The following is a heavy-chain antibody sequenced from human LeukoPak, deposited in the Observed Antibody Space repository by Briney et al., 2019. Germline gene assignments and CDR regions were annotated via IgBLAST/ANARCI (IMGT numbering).Heavy chain of an antibody. V-gene: IGHV4-38-2*01. D-gene: IGHD5-24*01. CDR3: ARQGRWLQTAHDY. CDR1: GYSISSGYY. CDR2: IYHSGST. J-gene: IGHJ4*02. Sequence: PSETLSLTCAVSGYSISSGYYWGWIRQPPGKGLEWIGSIYHSGSTYYNPSLKSRVTISVDTSKNQFSLKLSSVTAADMAVYYCARQGRWLQTAHDYWGQGTLVTVSS.